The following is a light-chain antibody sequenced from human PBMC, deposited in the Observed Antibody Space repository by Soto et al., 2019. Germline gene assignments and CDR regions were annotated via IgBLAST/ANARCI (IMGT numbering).Light chain of an antibody. CDR1: SSNIGAPYD. V-gene: IGLV1-40*01. Sequence: VLTQPPSVSGAPGRTVVISCSGSSSNIGAPYDVNWYRQIPGTAPKLMIYEVSNRPSGVSNRFSGSKSGNTASLTISGLQAEDESDYYCSSFRSGTTLFGTGTKVTV. J-gene: IGLJ1*01. CDR2: EVS. CDR3: SSFRSGTTL.